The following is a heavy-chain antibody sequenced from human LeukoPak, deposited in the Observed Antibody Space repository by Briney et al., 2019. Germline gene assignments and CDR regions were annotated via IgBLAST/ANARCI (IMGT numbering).Heavy chain of an antibody. D-gene: IGHD4-17*01. V-gene: IGHV3-49*04. CDR3: TTGDDYGVDY. CDR1: GFTFGDYG. Sequence: GGSLRLSCTAPGFTFGDYGLSWVRQAPGKGLEWVGFIRRNVYGGTTEYAASVKGRFTISRDDSKNIAYLQMNSLKTADTAVYYCTTGDDYGVDYWGQGTLVTVSS. J-gene: IGHJ4*02. CDR2: IRRNVYGGTT.